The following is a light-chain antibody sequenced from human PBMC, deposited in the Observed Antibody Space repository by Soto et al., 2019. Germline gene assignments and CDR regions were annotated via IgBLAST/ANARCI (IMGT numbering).Light chain of an antibody. V-gene: IGKV1-9*01. CDR2: AAS. Sequence: DIQLTQSPSLLSASVGDRVTITCRASQTISKFLSWYQQKPGKAPKLLIYAASTLQDGVPSRCSGSGSGTEFTLTISSLQPEDFATYYCQLINSFFGGGTRVEI. CDR3: QLINSF. CDR1: QTISKF. J-gene: IGKJ4*01.